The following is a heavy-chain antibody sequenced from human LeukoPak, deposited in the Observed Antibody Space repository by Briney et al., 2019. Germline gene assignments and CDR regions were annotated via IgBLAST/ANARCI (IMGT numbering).Heavy chain of an antibody. D-gene: IGHD6-13*01. CDR1: GGSISGSNW. V-gene: IGHV4-4*02. J-gene: IGHJ4*02. CDR3: ARDGSIAAAGYFDY. Sequence: PSGTLSLTCAVSGGSISGSNWWSWVRQPPGKGLEWIGEIYHSGSTNYNPSLKSRVTISVDKSKNQFSLKLSSVTAADTAVYYCARDGSIAAAGYFDYWGQGTLVTVSS. CDR2: IYHSGST.